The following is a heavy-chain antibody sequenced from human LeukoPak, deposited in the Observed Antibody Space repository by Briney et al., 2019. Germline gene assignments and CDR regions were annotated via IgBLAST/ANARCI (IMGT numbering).Heavy chain of an antibody. Sequence: GGSLRLSCAASGFTFSSYWMTWVRQGRGKGLEWVANLNKDGSQKYYVDSVKGRFTISRDNAGNTLYLQMSSLRAEDTAVYYCVSYNVVASGHDSFDMWGQGAMVTVSS. D-gene: IGHD2-15*01. CDR3: VSYNVVASGHDSFDM. J-gene: IGHJ3*02. CDR2: LNKDGSQK. CDR1: GFTFSSYW. V-gene: IGHV3-7*01.